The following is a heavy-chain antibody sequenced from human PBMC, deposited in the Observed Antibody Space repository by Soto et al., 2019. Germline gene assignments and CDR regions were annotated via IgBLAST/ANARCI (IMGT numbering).Heavy chain of an antibody. Sequence: EEQLLESGGDLVQPGGSLRLSCAASGFTFSSYAMSWVRQAPGKGLEWVSAISGSGGSTYYADSVKGRFTISRDNSKNTLYLQMNSLRAEDTAVYYCAKGLGLWLVLSQCDYWGQGTLVTVSS. V-gene: IGHV3-23*01. J-gene: IGHJ4*02. CDR2: ISGSGGST. CDR1: GFTFSSYA. CDR3: AKGLGLWLVLSQCDY. D-gene: IGHD6-19*01.